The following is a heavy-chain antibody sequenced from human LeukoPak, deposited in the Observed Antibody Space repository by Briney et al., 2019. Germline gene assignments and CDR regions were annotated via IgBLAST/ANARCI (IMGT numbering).Heavy chain of an antibody. CDR1: GYTFTTYW. D-gene: IGHD6-13*01. CDR2: IYPGNSDT. J-gene: IGHJ4*02. V-gene: IGHV5-51*01. CDR3: ARRTQQLALDY. Sequence: ESLKISCKGSGYTFTTYWIGWVRQMPGKGLEWMGIIYPGNSDTRYSPSFQGQVTISADKSISTAYLQWNSLKASDTAMYYCARRTQQLALDYWGQGTLVTVSS.